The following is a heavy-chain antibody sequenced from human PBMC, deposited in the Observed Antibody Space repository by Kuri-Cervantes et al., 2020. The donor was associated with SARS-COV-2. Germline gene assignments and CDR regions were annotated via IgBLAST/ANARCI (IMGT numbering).Heavy chain of an antibody. D-gene: IGHD6-6*01. CDR3: ARVPRSSSQTY. CDR1: GFTVSSNY. V-gene: IGHV3-7*01. Sequence: GESLKISCAASGFTVSSNYMSWVRQAPGKGLERVANIKQDGSEKYYVDSVKGRFTISRDNAKNSLYLQMNSLRAEDTAVYYCARVPRSSSQTYWGQGTLVTVSS. CDR2: IKQDGSEK. J-gene: IGHJ4*02.